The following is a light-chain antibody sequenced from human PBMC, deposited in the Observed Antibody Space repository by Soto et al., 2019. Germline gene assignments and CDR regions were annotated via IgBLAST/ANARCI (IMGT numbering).Light chain of an antibody. CDR2: DVS. CDR1: SSDVGGYNY. V-gene: IGLV2-14*03. J-gene: IGLJ1*01. CDR3: SSYTTSNTRQIV. Sequence: QSALTQPSSVCGAPGQSITISRTRTSSDVGGYNYVSWYQHHPGKAPKLIIYDVSNRPSGVSIRFSGSKSDNTASLTISGLQPEDEADYHCSSYTTSNTRQIVFGTGTKSPS.